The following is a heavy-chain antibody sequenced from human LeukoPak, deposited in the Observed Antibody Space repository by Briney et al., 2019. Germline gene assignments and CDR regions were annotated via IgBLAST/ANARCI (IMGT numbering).Heavy chain of an antibody. CDR3: ARAAYDSSGYLTL. J-gene: IGHJ4*02. Sequence: GGSLRLSCAASGFTFNSYGMHWVRQAPGKGLEWVAVIWYDGTNKYYGDSVKGRFTISRDNSKNTVFLQMNSLRAEDTAVYYCARAAYDSSGYLTLWGQGTLVTVSS. CDR1: GFTFNSYG. D-gene: IGHD3-22*01. V-gene: IGHV3-33*01. CDR2: IWYDGTNK.